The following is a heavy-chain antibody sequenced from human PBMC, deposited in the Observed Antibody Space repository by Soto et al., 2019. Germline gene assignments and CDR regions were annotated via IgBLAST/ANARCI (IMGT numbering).Heavy chain of an antibody. CDR3: ARGMAYYYGSGSYYNRLYYYYYMDV. CDR2: IYYSGST. D-gene: IGHD3-10*01. Sequence: SETLSLTCPVSGGSISSSSYYWGWIRQPPGKGLEWIGSIYYSGSTYYNPSLKSRVTISVDTSKNQFSLKLSSVTAADTAVYYCARGMAYYYGSGSYYNRLYYYYYMDVWGKGTTVTVSS. V-gene: IGHV4-39*01. J-gene: IGHJ6*03. CDR1: GGSISSSSYY.